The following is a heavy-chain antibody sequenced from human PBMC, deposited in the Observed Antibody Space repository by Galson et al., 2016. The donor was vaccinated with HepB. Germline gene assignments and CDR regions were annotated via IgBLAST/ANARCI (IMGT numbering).Heavy chain of an antibody. CDR2: ISGSGGHT. CDR1: GFPFSSYG. J-gene: IGHJ4*02. V-gene: IGHV3-23*01. Sequence: SLRLSCAASGFPFSSYGMSWVRQAPGKGLEWVSTISGSGGHTYYAESVRGRFTISKDNSKNTLYLQMNGLSAEDTAVYYCARARYCSTTSCYGNYFDYWGQGTLVTVSS. CDR3: ARARYCSTTSCYGNYFDY. D-gene: IGHD2-2*01.